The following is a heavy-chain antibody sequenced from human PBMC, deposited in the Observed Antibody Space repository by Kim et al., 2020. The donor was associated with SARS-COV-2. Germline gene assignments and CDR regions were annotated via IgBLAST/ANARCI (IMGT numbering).Heavy chain of an antibody. CDR3: ARVTPRGSCSGGCRGNFYYGMDV. V-gene: IGHV4-61*01. CDR2: IYYSGST. J-gene: IGHJ6*02. D-gene: IGHD2-15*01. Sequence: SETLSLTCTVSGGSVSSGSYYWSWIRQPPGKGLEWIGYIYYSGSTNYNPSLKSRVTISVDTSKNQFSLKLSSVTAADTAVYYCARVTPRGSCSGGCRGNFYYGMDVWGQGTTVTVSS. CDR1: GGSVSSGSYY.